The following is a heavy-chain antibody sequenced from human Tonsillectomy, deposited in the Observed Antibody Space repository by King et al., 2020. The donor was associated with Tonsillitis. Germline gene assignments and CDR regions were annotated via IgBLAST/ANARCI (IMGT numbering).Heavy chain of an antibody. CDR1: GGSISSYY. Sequence: QLQESGPGLVKPSETLSLTCTVSGGSISSYYWSWIRQPPGKGLEWIGYIYYSGSTNYNPSLKSRVTISVDTSKNQFSLKLSSVTAADTAVYYCVRRNRVQGSLDVWGQGTTVTVSS. D-gene: IGHD1-14*01. CDR2: IYYSGST. J-gene: IGHJ6*02. CDR3: VRRNRVQGSLDV. V-gene: IGHV4-59*01.